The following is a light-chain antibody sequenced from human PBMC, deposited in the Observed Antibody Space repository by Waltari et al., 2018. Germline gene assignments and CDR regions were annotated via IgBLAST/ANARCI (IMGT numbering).Light chain of an antibody. Sequence: DIVMTQSPLSLSVTPGEQASIPCRSSQRPMRSTGYNFLDWYLQKPGQPPQLRISLGSDRASGVPDRFSGSGTGTDFTLKISRVEAEDVGIYYCMQALHTPTTFGPGTKVDIK. CDR3: MQALHTPTT. V-gene: IGKV2-28*01. J-gene: IGKJ3*01. CDR1: QRPMRSTGYNF. CDR2: LGS.